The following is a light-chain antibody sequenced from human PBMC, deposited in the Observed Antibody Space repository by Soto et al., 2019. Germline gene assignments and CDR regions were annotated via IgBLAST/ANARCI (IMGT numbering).Light chain of an antibody. CDR2: GAS. CDR1: QSVSSSY. V-gene: IGKV3-20*01. J-gene: IGKJ2*01. Sequence: EIVLTQSPGTLSLSPGERATLSCRASQSVSSSYLGWYQQKPGQAPRLLIYGASSRATGIPDRFSGSGSGTDFTRTISRLEPEDFAVYYCQRYGSSPLYTFGQGTKLEIK. CDR3: QRYGSSPLYT.